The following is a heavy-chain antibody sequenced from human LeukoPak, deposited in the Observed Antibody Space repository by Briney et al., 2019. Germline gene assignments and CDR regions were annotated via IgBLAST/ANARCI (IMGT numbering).Heavy chain of an antibody. CDR3: ARDFYRSGSTYYYYYMDV. CDR2: IKQDGSVK. Sequence: GGSLRLSCAASGFTFSSYWMSWVRQAPGKGLEWVANIKQDGSVKYYVDSVKGRFTISRDNAKNSLFLQMSSLRDEDSAVYFCARDFYRSGSTYYYYYMDVWGKGTMVTVSS. V-gene: IGHV3-7*01. CDR1: GFTFSSYW. D-gene: IGHD6-19*01. J-gene: IGHJ6*03.